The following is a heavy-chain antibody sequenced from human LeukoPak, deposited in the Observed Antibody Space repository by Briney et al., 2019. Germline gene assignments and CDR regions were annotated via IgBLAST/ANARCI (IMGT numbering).Heavy chain of an antibody. CDR2: ISSSGSTM. J-gene: IGHJ6*02. D-gene: IGHD2-8*01. V-gene: IGHV3-48*03. CDR3: ARDLELNPNGYYYGMDV. Sequence: GGPLRLSCAASGFTLSSYEMNWVRQAPGKGLEWVSYISSSGSTMYYADSVKGRFTISRDNAKNSLYLQMNSLRAEDTAVYYCARDLELNPNGYYYGMDVWGQGTTVTVSS. CDR1: GFTLSSYE.